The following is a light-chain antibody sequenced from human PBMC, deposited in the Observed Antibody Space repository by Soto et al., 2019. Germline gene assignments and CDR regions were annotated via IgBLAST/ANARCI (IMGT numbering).Light chain of an antibody. CDR3: QTFDSSLTISWV. CDR2: GDS. Sequence: QSVLTQPPSVSGAPGQGVTISCTGSSSNIGRGYDVHWYQQFPGSAPRLLVSGDSNRPSGVPDRFSGSRSGTSASLAITGLQAEDEADYYCQTFDSSLTISWVFGGGTKVTVL. J-gene: IGLJ3*02. V-gene: IGLV1-40*01. CDR1: SSNIGRGYD.